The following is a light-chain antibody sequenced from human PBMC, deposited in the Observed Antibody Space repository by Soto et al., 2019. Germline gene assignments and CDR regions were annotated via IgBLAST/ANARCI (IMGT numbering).Light chain of an antibody. CDR3: RSYEGSNNLL. V-gene: IGLV2-8*01. Sequence: QSALTQPPSASGSPGQSVTISCTGTSSDVGGYNYVSWYQQHPGKAPKLMIYEVSRRPSGVPDRFSGSKSGNTASLTVSGLQSEDEADYYCRSYEGSNNLLFGGGTKLTVL. CDR2: EVS. CDR1: SSDVGGYNY. J-gene: IGLJ2*01.